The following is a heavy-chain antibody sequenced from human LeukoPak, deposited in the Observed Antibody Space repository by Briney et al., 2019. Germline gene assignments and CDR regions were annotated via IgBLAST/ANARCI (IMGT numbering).Heavy chain of an antibody. CDR3: ARFKKRYCSGGSCYPYNWFDP. CDR2: INPNSGGT. D-gene: IGHD2-15*01. CDR1: GYTFTGYY. Sequence: ASVTVSCKASGYTFTGYYMHWVRQAPGQGLEWLGWINPNSGGTNYAQKFQGRVTMTRDTSISTAYMELSRLRSDDTAVYYCARFKKRYCSGGSCYPYNWFDPWGQGTLVTVSS. J-gene: IGHJ5*02. V-gene: IGHV1-2*02.